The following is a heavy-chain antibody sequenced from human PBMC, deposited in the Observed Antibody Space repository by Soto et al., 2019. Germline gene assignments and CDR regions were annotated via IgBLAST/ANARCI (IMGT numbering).Heavy chain of an antibody. CDR3: ARGVKLWLVGGDYYYYYMDV. Sequence: QVQLVESGGGLAKPGGSLRLSCEASGFTLSDYYMSWIRQAPGKGLEWISYISSSGTIIYYADSVKGRFTISRDNAKKSLYLQMNSLRAEDTAVYYCARGVKLWLVGGDYYYYYMDVWGKGTTVTVSS. CDR2: ISSSGTII. D-gene: IGHD6-19*01. J-gene: IGHJ6*03. CDR1: GFTLSDYY. V-gene: IGHV3-11*01.